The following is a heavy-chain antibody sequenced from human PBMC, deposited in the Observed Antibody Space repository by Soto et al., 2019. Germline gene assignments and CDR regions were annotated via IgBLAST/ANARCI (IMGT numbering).Heavy chain of an antibody. V-gene: IGHV4-34*01. CDR2: INHSGST. J-gene: IGHJ5*02. CDR1: GGSFSGYY. Sequence: SETLSLTCAVYGGSFSGYYWSWIRQPPGKGLEWIGEINHSGSTNYNPSLKSRVTISVDTSKNQFSLKLSSVTAADTAVYYCARTDGRWFDPWGQGTLVTVSS. CDR3: ARTDGRWFDP.